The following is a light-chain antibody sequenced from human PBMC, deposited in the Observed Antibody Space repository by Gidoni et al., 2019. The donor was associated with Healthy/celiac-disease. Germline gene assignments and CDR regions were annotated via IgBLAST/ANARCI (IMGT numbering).Light chain of an antibody. CDR2: RNN. Sequence: QSVLTQPPSASGTPGQGVTIACSGSSSNIGSTYLYWYQQLPGTAPKLLIYRNNQRPSGVPDRFSGSKSGTSASLAISGLRSEDEADYYCAAWDDSLSGWVFGGGTKLTVL. CDR3: AAWDDSLSGWV. J-gene: IGLJ3*02. CDR1: SSNIGSTY. V-gene: IGLV1-47*01.